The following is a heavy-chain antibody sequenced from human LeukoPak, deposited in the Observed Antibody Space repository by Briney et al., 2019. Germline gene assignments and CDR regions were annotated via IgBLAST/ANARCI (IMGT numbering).Heavy chain of an antibody. V-gene: IGHV4-39*01. Sequence: SETLSLTCTVSGGSITSSSHYWGWIRQPPGQGLQWIGLIYYDGSAYYNLSLKSRLTISIDTSKSQFSLQLSSVTAADTAVYYCARYVPVRTGTTRASFDYWGLGTLVTVSS. J-gene: IGHJ4*02. CDR3: ARYVPVRTGTTRASFDY. CDR2: IYYDGSA. D-gene: IGHD1-1*01. CDR1: GGSITSSSHY.